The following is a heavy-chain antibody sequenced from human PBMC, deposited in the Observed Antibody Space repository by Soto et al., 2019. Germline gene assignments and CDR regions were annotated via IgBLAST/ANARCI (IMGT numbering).Heavy chain of an antibody. CDR3: ARDGGVYDYSPFDY. D-gene: IGHD4-4*01. Sequence: QVQLVQSGAEVKKPGSSVKVSCKASGGTFGNYAISWVRQAPGQGLEWMGGIIPIFGTADYAQKFQGRVTITADESTSTAYMELSSLRSEDTAVYYCARDGGVYDYSPFDYWGQGTLVTVSS. V-gene: IGHV1-69*12. CDR2: IIPIFGTA. CDR1: GGTFGNYA. J-gene: IGHJ4*02.